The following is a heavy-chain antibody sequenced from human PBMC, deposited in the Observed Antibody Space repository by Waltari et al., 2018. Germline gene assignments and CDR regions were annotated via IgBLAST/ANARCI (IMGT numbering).Heavy chain of an antibody. Sequence: QVQLQESGPGLVKPSQTLSLTCNVSGDFIERGSYYWSWVRQPAGRGLEWIGRIYASGGTHHNPSLNSLVTLSVDTSKNQVSLRLTSVTAADSAVYFCARTLEKTYGGWYFDSWGQGTRVTVSS. D-gene: IGHD3-10*01. V-gene: IGHV4-61*02. CDR2: IYASGGT. CDR3: ARTLEKTYGGWYFDS. CDR1: GDFIERGSYY. J-gene: IGHJ4*02.